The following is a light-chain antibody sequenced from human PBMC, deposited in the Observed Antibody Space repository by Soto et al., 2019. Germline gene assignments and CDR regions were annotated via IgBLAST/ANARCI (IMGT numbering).Light chain of an antibody. Sequence: DIQMTQSPSTLSGSVGDRVTITCRASQSISSYLDWYQQKPGKAPKLMIYAASSLQSGVPSRFSGSGSGKDFTLTISSLQPEDFATYYCQQFRTFGQGTKVDIK. CDR3: QQFRT. CDR2: AAS. J-gene: IGKJ1*01. CDR1: QSISSY. V-gene: IGKV1-39*01.